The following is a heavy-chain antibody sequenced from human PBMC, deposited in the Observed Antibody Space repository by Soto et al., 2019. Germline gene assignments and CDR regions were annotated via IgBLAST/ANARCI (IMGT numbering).Heavy chain of an antibody. CDR2: IYYSGST. CDR3: ARGRLSGYDEVLFDY. V-gene: IGHV4-30-4*01. D-gene: IGHD5-12*01. Sequence: SETLSLTCTVSGGSISSGDYYWSWIRQPPGKGLEWIGYIYYSGSTYYNPSLKSRVTISVDTSKNQSSLKLSSVTAADTAVYYCARGRLSGYDEVLFDYWGQGTLVTVSS. CDR1: GGSISSGDYY. J-gene: IGHJ4*02.